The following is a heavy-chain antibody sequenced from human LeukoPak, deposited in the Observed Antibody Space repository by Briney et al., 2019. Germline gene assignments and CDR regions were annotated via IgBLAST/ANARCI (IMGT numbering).Heavy chain of an antibody. D-gene: IGHD2-2*01. J-gene: IGHJ4*02. Sequence: GESLKISCKGSGYSFTSYWIGWVRQMPGKGLEWMGIICPGDSDTRYSPSFQGQVTISADKSISTAYLQWSSLKASDTAMYYCARHCGQGGVVVPAGYWGQGTLVTVSS. CDR3: ARHCGQGGVVVPAGY. CDR1: GYSFTSYW. CDR2: ICPGDSDT. V-gene: IGHV5-51*01.